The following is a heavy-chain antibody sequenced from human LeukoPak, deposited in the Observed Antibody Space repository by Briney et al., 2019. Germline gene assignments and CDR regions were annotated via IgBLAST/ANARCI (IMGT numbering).Heavy chain of an antibody. D-gene: IGHD2-15*01. V-gene: IGHV3-9*01. Sequence: GGSLRLSCAASGFTFDDYAMHWVRQAPGKGLEWVSGISWNSGSIGYADSVKGRFTISRDNAKNTLYLQMNSLRAEDTAVYYCAKGSCSGGSCYAYRRGAPAPPDYWGQGTLVTVSS. CDR2: ISWNSGSI. CDR3: AKGSCSGGSCYAYRRGAPAPPDY. J-gene: IGHJ4*02. CDR1: GFTFDDYA.